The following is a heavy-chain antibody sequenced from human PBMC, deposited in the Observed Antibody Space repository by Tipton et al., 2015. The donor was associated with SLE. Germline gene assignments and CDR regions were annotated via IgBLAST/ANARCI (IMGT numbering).Heavy chain of an antibody. D-gene: IGHD3-10*01. CDR1: GYTFTGYY. J-gene: IGHJ3*01. Sequence: QVQLVQSGAEVKKPGASVKVSCKASGYTFTGYYMHWVRQAPGQGLEWMGWINPNSGIPNYARKFKGRVTMTRNTSISTAYMEVNSLRSDDTAIYYCARYGDAFDVWGQGTLVTASS. CDR3: ARYGDAFDV. CDR2: INPNSGIP. V-gene: IGHV1-2*02.